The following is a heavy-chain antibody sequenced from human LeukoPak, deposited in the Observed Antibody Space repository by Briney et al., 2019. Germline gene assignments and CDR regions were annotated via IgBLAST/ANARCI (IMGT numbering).Heavy chain of an antibody. Sequence: RTSETLSLTCAVYGGSFSGYYWSWIRQPPGKGLEWIGEINHSGSTNYNPSLKSRVTISVDTSKNQFSLKLSSVTAADTAVYYCATSRNDFWSGYLVDYWGQGTLVTVSS. CDR1: GGSFSGYY. J-gene: IGHJ4*02. V-gene: IGHV4-34*01. D-gene: IGHD3-3*01. CDR3: ATSRNDFWSGYLVDY. CDR2: INHSGST.